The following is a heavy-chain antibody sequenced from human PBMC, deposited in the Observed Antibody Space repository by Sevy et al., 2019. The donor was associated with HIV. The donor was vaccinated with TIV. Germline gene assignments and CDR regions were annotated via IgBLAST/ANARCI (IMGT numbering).Heavy chain of an antibody. D-gene: IGHD5-18*01. J-gene: IGHJ4*02. V-gene: IGHV3-21*01. CDR3: ARDLLHTAPRPFDY. CDR1: GFTFSSYS. CDR2: ISSSSSYI. Sequence: GGSLRLSCAASGFTFSSYSMNWVRQAPGKGLEWVSSISSSSSYIYYADSVKGRFTISRDNAKNSLYLQMNSLRAEDTAVYYCARDLLHTAPRPFDYWGQGTLGTVSS.